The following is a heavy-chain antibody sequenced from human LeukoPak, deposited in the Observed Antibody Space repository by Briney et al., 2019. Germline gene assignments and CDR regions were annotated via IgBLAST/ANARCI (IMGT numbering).Heavy chain of an antibody. Sequence: KASGTLSLTCAVSGDSISSNNWWSWVRQPPGKGLEWIGEIYHSGTTNYNPSLKSRVTMSVDKSKDQFSLTLTSMTAADTAIYYCARYCSGGSCPSGGDNWFDPWGQGTLVTVSS. V-gene: IGHV4-4*02. J-gene: IGHJ5*02. D-gene: IGHD2-15*01. CDR1: GDSISSNNW. CDR2: IYHSGTT. CDR3: ARYCSGGSCPSGGDNWFDP.